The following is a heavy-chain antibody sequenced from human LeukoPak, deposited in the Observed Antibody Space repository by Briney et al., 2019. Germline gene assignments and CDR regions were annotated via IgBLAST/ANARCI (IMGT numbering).Heavy chain of an antibody. CDR3: ARPNYYDSSGYPYYYYYGMDV. J-gene: IGHJ6*02. V-gene: IGHV5-51*01. D-gene: IGHD3-22*01. CDR2: IYPGDSDT. Sequence: GESLKISCKGSGYSFTSYWIGWVRPMPGKGLEWMGIIYPGDSDTRYSPSFQGQVTISADKSISTAYLQWSSLKASDTAMYYCARPNYYDSSGYPYYYYYGMDVWGQGTTVTVSS. CDR1: GYSFTSYW.